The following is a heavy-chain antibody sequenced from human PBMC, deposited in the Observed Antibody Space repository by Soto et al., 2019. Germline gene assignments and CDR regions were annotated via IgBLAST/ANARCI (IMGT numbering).Heavy chain of an antibody. CDR3: ASTSSAAPGTGIDS. Sequence: SETLSLTCNVFPGSINDDFWSWMRQTPGMRLEWIGFVYSGGSAMYNPSFKSRVIISLETSKNQFSLTLTSLTAADSAVYYCASTSSAAPGTGIDSRGQRAVVPVSS. D-gene: IGHD6-25*01. V-gene: IGHV4-59*01. CDR2: VYSGGSA. CDR1: PGSINDDF. J-gene: IGHJ5*01.